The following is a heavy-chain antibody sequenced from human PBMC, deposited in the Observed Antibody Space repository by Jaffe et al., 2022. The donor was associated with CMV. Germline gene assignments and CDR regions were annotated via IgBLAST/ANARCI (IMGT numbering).Heavy chain of an antibody. D-gene: IGHD1-26*01. Sequence: QVQLQESGPGLVKPSETLSLTCTVSGGSISSYYWSWIRQPPGKGLEWIGYIYYSGSTNYNPSLKSRVTISVDTSKNQFSLKLSSVTAADTAVYYCARGCIGGYYGMDVWGQGTTVTVSS. CDR2: IYYSGST. CDR3: ARGCIGGYYGMDV. CDR1: GGSISSYY. V-gene: IGHV4-59*01. J-gene: IGHJ6*02.